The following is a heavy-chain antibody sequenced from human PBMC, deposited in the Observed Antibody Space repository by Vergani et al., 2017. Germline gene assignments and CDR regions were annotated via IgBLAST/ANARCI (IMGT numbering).Heavy chain of an antibody. CDR3: AKVPLYYYDSSGYKVGEDY. Sequence: EVQLLESGGGLVQPGGSLRLSCAASGFTFSSYAMSWVRPAPGKGLEWVSAISGSGGSTYHADSVKGRFTISRDNSKNTLYLQMNSLRAEDTAVYYCAKVPLYYYDSSGYKVGEDYWGQGTLVTVSS. CDR2: ISGSGGST. J-gene: IGHJ4*02. V-gene: IGHV3-23*01. D-gene: IGHD3-22*01. CDR1: GFTFSSYA.